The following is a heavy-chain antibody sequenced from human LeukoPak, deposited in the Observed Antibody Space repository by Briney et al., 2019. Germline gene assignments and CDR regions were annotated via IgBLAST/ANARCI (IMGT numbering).Heavy chain of an antibody. CDR1: GGSFSGYY. J-gene: IGHJ4*02. V-gene: IGHV4-34*01. CDR3: ARDRPVYSSHE. CDR2: INHSGST. D-gene: IGHD6-13*01. Sequence: PSETLSLTCAVYGGSFSGYYWSWIRQPPGKGLEWIGEINHSGSTNYNPSLKSRVTISVDTSKNQFSLKLSSVTAADTAVYYCARDRPVYSSHEWGQGTLVTVSS.